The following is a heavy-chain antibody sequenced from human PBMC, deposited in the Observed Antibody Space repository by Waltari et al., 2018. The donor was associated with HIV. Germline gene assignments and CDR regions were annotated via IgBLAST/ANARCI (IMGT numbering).Heavy chain of an antibody. CDR3: AKGKVVVAATPGYGLDV. CDR1: GCTFTDYG. V-gene: IGHV3-23*01. D-gene: IGHD2-15*01. Sequence: EVQLLESGGDLVRPGGSLRLSWAASGCTFTDYGMTWVRQAPEKGLEWVSAISGSGATTSYADSVKGRFTISRDNSKNTLYLQLNSLRPEDTAVYYCAKGKVVVAATPGYGLDVWGPGTTVIVSS. CDR2: ISGSGATT. J-gene: IGHJ6*02.